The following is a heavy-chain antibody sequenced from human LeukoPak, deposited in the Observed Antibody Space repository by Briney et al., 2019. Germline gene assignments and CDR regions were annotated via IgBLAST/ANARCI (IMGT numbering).Heavy chain of an antibody. V-gene: IGHV1-69*13. CDR3: AFTLPYGSGSYYSNRGYYYGMDV. J-gene: IGHJ6*02. CDR2: IIPIFGTA. Sequence: SVKVSCKASGGTFSSYAISWVRQAPGQGLEWMGGIIPIFGTASYAQKFQGRVTITADESTSTAYMELSSLRSEDTAVYYCAFTLPYGSGSYYSNRGYYYGMDVWGQGTTVTVSS. D-gene: IGHD3-10*01. CDR1: GGTFSSYA.